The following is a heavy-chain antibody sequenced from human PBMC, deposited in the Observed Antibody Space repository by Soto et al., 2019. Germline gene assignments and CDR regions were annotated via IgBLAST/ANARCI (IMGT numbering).Heavy chain of an antibody. V-gene: IGHV3-23*01. D-gene: IGHD6-19*01. CDR3: AKDLSTQKAGALNWFDP. CDR1: GFTFSSYA. Sequence: EVQLLESGGGLVQPGGSLRLSCAASGFTFSSYAMSWVRQAPRKGLEWGSAISGSGGSTYYADSLKGRFTISRDNSKNTLYLQMNSLRAEDTAVYYCAKDLSTQKAGALNWFDPWGQGTLVAVSS. J-gene: IGHJ5*02. CDR2: ISGSGGST.